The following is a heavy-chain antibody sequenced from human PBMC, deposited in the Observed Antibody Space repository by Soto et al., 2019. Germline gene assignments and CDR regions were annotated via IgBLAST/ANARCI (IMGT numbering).Heavy chain of an antibody. CDR3: ARDFDYYDSSGYSRAFDI. J-gene: IGHJ3*02. V-gene: IGHV4-59*01. CDR2: IYYSGST. D-gene: IGHD3-22*01. CDR1: GGSISSYY. Sequence: SETLSLTCTVSGGSISSYYWSWIRQPPGKGLERIGYIYYSGSTNYNPSLKSRVTISVDTSKNQFSLKLSSVTAADTAVYYCARDFDYYDSSGYSRAFDIWGQGTMVTVSS.